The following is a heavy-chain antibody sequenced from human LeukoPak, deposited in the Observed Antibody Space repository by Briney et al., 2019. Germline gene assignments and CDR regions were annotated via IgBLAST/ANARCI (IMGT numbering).Heavy chain of an antibody. J-gene: IGHJ3*01. CDR3: VGTYCGGDCYAMYAFDF. CDR2: IYYNGST. Sequence: PSETLSLTCSVSGDSIYNYYWSWIRQPPGKRLEWIGYIYYNGSTNYNPSLKSRVTFSVDTSRSQFALRLSSVTAAETAVYYCVGTYCGGDCYAMYAFDFWGQGTVVSVSS. V-gene: IGHV4-59*08. D-gene: IGHD2-21*02. CDR1: GDSIYNYY.